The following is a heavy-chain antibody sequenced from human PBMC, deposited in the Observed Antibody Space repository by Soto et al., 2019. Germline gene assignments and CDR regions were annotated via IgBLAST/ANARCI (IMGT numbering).Heavy chain of an antibody. D-gene: IGHD6-6*01. V-gene: IGHV6-1*01. Sequence: PSQTLSLTCAISGDSVSSNSAAWNWIRQSPSRGLEWLGRTYHRSKWYNDYAVSVKSRITINPDTSKNQFSLQLNSVTPEDTAVYYCAREGQQLVPGEGYYYYYYGMDVWGQGTTVTVSS. CDR3: AREGQQLVPGEGYYYYYYGMDV. CDR2: TYHRSKWYN. CDR1: GDSVSSNSAA. J-gene: IGHJ6*02.